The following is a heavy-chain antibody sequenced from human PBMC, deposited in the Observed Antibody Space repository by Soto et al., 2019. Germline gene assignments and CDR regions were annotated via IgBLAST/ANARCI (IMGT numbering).Heavy chain of an antibody. CDR3: ARIPYSSGWAIDY. CDR2: LSYDGSSK. D-gene: IGHD6-19*01. J-gene: IGHJ4*02. CDR1: GFTFGTYA. Sequence: PGGSLRLSCAASGFTFGTYAMHWARQAPGKGLEWVALLSYDGSSKYYADSVKGRFTISRDNYKNTLHLQMSSLRAEDTAVYYCARIPYSSGWAIDYWGQGTLVTVSS. V-gene: IGHV3-30-3*01.